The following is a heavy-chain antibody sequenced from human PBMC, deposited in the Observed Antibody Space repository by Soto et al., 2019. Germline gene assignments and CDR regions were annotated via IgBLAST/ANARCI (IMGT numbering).Heavy chain of an antibody. D-gene: IGHD5-18*01. CDR2: IIPIFGTA. CDR1: GGTFSSYA. V-gene: IGHV1-69*01. Sequence: QVQLVQSGAEVKKPGSSVKVSCKASGGTFSSYAISWVRQAPGQGLEWMGGIIPIFGTANYAQKFQGRVTITADESTSTAYMELSSLRSEDTAVYYCARDFSNAAMVFLGEAFDIWGQGTMVTVSS. J-gene: IGHJ3*02. CDR3: ARDFSNAAMVFLGEAFDI.